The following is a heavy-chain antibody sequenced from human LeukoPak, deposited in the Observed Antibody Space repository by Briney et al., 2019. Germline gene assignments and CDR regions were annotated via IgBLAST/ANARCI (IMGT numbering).Heavy chain of an antibody. J-gene: IGHJ5*02. V-gene: IGHV5-51*01. CDR3: ARGAYSGYDQPAYNWFDP. Sequence: GEPLKISCKGSGYSFTNYWIGWVRQMPGKGLEWMGIIYPGDSDTRYSPSFQGQVTISADKSISTAYLQWSSLRASDTAMYYCARGAYSGYDQPAYNWFDPWGQGALVTVSS. D-gene: IGHD5-12*01. CDR1: GYSFTNYW. CDR2: IYPGDSDT.